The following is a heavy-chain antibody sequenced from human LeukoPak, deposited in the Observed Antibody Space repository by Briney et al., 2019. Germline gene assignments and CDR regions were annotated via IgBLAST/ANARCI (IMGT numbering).Heavy chain of an antibody. CDR1: GFTFSSYS. J-gene: IGHJ3*02. Sequence: GGSLRLSCAASGFTFSSYSMNWVRPAPGKGLEWVSSISSSSSYIYYADSEKGRFTISRDNAKNSLYLQMNSLGAEDTAVYYCARASGYTSGWYDDAFDIWGQGTMVTVSS. D-gene: IGHD6-19*01. V-gene: IGHV3-21*01. CDR3: ARASGYTSGWYDDAFDI. CDR2: ISSSSSYI.